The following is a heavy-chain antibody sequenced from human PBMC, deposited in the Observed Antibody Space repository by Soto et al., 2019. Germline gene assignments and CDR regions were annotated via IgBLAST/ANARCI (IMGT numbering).Heavy chain of an antibody. CDR1: GGSFSGYY. J-gene: IGHJ4*02. CDR2: INHSGST. V-gene: IGHV4-34*01. D-gene: IGHD5-18*01. Sequence: SETMSLTSAVYGGSFSGYYLSWIRQPPGKGLEWIGEINHSGSTNYNPSLKSRVTISVDTSKNQFSLKLSSVTAADTAVYYCARGPTYSHWGQGTLVTVSS. CDR3: ARGPTYSH.